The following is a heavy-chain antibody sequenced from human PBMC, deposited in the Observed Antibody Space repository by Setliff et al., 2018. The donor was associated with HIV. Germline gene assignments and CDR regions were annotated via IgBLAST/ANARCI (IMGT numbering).Heavy chain of an antibody. V-gene: IGHV3-21*01. CDR2: ITSSSNYI. Sequence: AGGSLRLSCAASGFTFSTYSMNWVRQAPGKGMEWVSSITSSSNYIYYADSVKGRFTIARDNAKTSLYLQMNSLRAEDTAMYYCARYMRRYDILTLHYMDVWGKGTTVTVSS. CDR3: ARYMRRYDILTLHYMDV. CDR1: GFTFSTYS. D-gene: IGHD3-9*01. J-gene: IGHJ6*03.